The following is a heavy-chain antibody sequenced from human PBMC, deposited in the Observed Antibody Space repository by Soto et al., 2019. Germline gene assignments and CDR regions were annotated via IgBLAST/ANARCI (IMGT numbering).Heavy chain of an antibody. Sequence: QVQLVESGGGVAQPGRSLRLSCAASGFTFSRYGMHWVRQAPGKGLEWVAVISYDASNKYYADSVKGRFTISRDNSKNTLYLQLNSLRAEDTALYYCAKSPYSYARSGYYHLCYYYGMYVWGQGTTVNFSS. CDR1: GFTFSRYG. V-gene: IGHV3-30*18. CDR3: AKSPYSYARSGYYHLCYYYGMYV. J-gene: IGHJ6*02. D-gene: IGHD3-22*01. CDR2: ISYDASNK.